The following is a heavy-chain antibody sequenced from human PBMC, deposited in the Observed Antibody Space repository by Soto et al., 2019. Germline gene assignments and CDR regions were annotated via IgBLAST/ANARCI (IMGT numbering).Heavy chain of an antibody. Sequence: QVQLVESGGGVVQPGRSLRLSCAASGFTFSSYGMHWVRQAPGKGLEWVAVIWYDGRNKYYADSVKCRFTISRDNSENTLYLQMNSLSAEDTAVYYCARDAIAVAVYYFDYWGQGTLVTVSS. V-gene: IGHV3-33*01. CDR3: ARDAIAVAVYYFDY. CDR1: GFTFSSYG. J-gene: IGHJ4*02. CDR2: IWYDGRNK. D-gene: IGHD6-19*01.